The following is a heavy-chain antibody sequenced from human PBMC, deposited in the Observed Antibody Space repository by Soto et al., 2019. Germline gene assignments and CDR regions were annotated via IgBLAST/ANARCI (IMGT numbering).Heavy chain of an antibody. CDR1: GFIFSDYS. Sequence: GGSLRLSCAASGFIFSDYSMNWVRQAPGKGLEWVSYISRSSDTIHYADSVKGRFTMSRDNAKNSLYLQMNSLRDEDTAVYYCARDKLNTAARFDYWGQGTLVTVLL. V-gene: IGHV3-48*02. CDR3: ARDKLNTAARFDY. D-gene: IGHD6-6*01. CDR2: ISRSSDTI. J-gene: IGHJ4*02.